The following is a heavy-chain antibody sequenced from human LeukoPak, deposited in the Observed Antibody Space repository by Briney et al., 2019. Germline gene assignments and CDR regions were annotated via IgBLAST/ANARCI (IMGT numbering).Heavy chain of an antibody. CDR1: GYTFTGYY. D-gene: IGHD5-18*01. CDR2: INPNSGGT. V-gene: IGHV1-2*02. J-gene: IGHJ4*02. CDR3: ARVAQANSYDYYFDY. Sequence: GASVTVSCKASGYTFTGYYMHWVRQAPGQGLEWMGWINPNSGGTNYAQKFQGRVTMTRDTSISTAYMELSRLRSDDTAVYYCARVAQANSYDYYFDYWGQGTLVTVSS.